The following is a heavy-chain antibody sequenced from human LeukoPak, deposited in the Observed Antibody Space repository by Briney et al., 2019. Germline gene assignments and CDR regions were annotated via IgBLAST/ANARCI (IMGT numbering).Heavy chain of an antibody. J-gene: IGHJ5*02. D-gene: IGHD3-10*01. CDR1: GFTFSSYG. CDR3: AKGGPNYYGSGSGIDR. V-gene: IGHV3-23*01. CDR2: LSGTGVTT. Sequence: PGRSLRLSCAASGFTFSSYGMHWVRQAPGKGLEWVSGLSGTGVTTYYADSVKGRFTISRDNSKNTLYLQMSSLRVEDTAVYYCAKGGPNYYGSGSGIDRWGQGTLVTVSS.